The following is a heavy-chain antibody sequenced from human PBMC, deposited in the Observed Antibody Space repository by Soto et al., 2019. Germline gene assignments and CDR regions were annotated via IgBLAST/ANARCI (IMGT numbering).Heavy chain of an antibody. CDR3: ARGSSWISFYFDY. Sequence: HSETLSLTCTVSGGSISSYYWSWIRQPPGKGLEWIGYIYYSGSTNYNPSLKSRVTISVDTSKNQFSLKLSSVTAADTAVYYCARGSSWISFYFDYWGQGTLVTVSS. D-gene: IGHD2-2*03. J-gene: IGHJ4*02. CDR2: IYYSGST. CDR1: GGSISSYY. V-gene: IGHV4-59*01.